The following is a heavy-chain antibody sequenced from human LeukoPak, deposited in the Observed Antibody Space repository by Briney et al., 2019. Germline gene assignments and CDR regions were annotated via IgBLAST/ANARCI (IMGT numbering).Heavy chain of an antibody. CDR2: IYYSGST. V-gene: IGHV4-59*01. J-gene: IGHJ4*02. CDR1: GGSFSGYY. Sequence: PSETLSLTCAVYGGSFSGYYWSWIRQPPGKGLEWIGYIYYSGSTNYNPSLKSRVTISVDTSKNQFSLKLSSVTAADTAVYYCARELGYYYDYWGQGTLVTVSS. D-gene: IGHD3-22*01. CDR3: ARELGYYYDY.